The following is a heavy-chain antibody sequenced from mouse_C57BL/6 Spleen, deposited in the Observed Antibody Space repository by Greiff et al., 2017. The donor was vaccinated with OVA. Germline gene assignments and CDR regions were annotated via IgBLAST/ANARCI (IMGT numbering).Heavy chain of an antibody. Sequence: QVQLKESGPELVKPGASVKISCKASGYAFSSSWMNWVKQRPGKGLEWIGRIYPGDGDTNYNGKFKGKATLTADKSSSTAYMQLSSLTSEDSAVYFCARRDDYDRYFDVWGTGTTVTVSS. CDR1: GYAFSSSW. CDR3: ARRDDYDRYFDV. D-gene: IGHD2-4*01. J-gene: IGHJ1*03. V-gene: IGHV1-82*01. CDR2: IYPGDGDT.